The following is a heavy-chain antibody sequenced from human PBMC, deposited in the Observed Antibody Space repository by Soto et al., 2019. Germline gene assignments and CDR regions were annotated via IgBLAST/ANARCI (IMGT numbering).Heavy chain of an antibody. D-gene: IGHD3-22*01. CDR2: VTSSSSSM. CDR1: GFTFNRYS. CDR3: AREADFASSGYVLDY. V-gene: IGHV3-21*01. J-gene: IGHJ4*02. Sequence: GGSLRLSCAASGFTFNRYSMNWVRQAPGKGLEWVSSVTSSSSSMLYADSVKGRFTISRDDAKDSLFLQMNSLRADDTAVYYCAREADFASSGYVLDYWGQGTLVTVSS.